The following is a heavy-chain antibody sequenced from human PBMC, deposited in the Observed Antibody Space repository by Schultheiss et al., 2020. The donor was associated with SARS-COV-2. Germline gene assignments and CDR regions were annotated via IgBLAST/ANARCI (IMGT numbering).Heavy chain of an antibody. Sequence: SVKVSCKASGGTFSSYAISWVRQAPGQGLEWMGGIIPIFGTANYAQKFQGRVTITADESTSTAYMELSSLRSEDTAVYYCARADFIRGVDYYYGMDVWGQGTTVTVSS. D-gene: IGHD2-15*01. V-gene: IGHV1-69*13. CDR3: ARADFIRGVDYYYGMDV. J-gene: IGHJ6*02. CDR1: GGTFSSYA. CDR2: IIPIFGTA.